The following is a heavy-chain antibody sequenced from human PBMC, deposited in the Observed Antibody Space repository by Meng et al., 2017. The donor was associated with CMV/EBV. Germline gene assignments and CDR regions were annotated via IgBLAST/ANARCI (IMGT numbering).Heavy chain of an antibody. D-gene: IGHD3-22*01. CDR1: GYTFTSYD. CDR2: MNPNSGNT. J-gene: IGHJ4*02. V-gene: IGHV1-8*01. CDR3: AREDYYDSSGYYPFDY. Sequence: ASVKVSCKASGYTFTSYDINWVRQATGQGLEWMGWMNPNSGNTGYAQKFQGRVTMTRNTSISTAYMELSSLRSDDTAVYYCAREDYYDSSGYYPFDYWGQGTLVTVSS.